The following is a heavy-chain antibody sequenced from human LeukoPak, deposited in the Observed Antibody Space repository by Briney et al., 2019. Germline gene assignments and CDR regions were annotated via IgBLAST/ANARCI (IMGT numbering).Heavy chain of an antibody. D-gene: IGHD2-2*01. CDR1: GYTFTGYY. J-gene: IGHJ5*02. V-gene: IGHV1-2*02. CDR2: INPNSGGT. CDR3: ARDGTYCSSTSCYPSLSWFDP. Sequence: ASVKVSCKASGYTFTGYYMHWVRQAPGQGLEWMGWINPNSGGTNYAQKFQGRVTMTRDTSISTAYMELSRLRSDDTAVYYCARDGTYCSSTSCYPSLSWFDPWGQGTLVTVSS.